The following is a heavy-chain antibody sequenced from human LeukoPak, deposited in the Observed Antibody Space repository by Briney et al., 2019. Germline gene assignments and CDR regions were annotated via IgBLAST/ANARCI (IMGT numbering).Heavy chain of an antibody. CDR3: AREYSSGWLPDY. J-gene: IGHJ4*02. CDR2: IYYSGST. CDR1: GGSFSGYY. Sequence: PSETLSLTCAVYGGSFSGYYWSWIRQPPGKGLEWIGYIYYSGSTYYNPSLKSRVTISVDTSKNQFSLRLSSVTAADTAVYYCAREYSSGWLPDYWGQGTLVTVSS. D-gene: IGHD6-19*01. V-gene: IGHV4-34*09.